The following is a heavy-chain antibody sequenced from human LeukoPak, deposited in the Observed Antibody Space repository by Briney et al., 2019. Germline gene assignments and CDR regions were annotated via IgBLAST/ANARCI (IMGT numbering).Heavy chain of an antibody. CDR2: ISAYNGNT. CDR3: ARDIPEYYYDSSGYYYFDY. J-gene: IGHJ4*02. Sequence: ASVKVSCKASVYTFTSYGISWVRQAPGQGLEWMGWISAYNGNTNYAQKLQGRVTMTTDTSTSTAYMELRSLRSDDTAVYYCARDIPEYYYDSSGYYYFDYWGQGTLVTVSS. CDR1: VYTFTSYG. D-gene: IGHD3-22*01. V-gene: IGHV1-18*01.